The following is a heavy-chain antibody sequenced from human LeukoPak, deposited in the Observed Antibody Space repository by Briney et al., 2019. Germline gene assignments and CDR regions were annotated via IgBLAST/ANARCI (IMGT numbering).Heavy chain of an antibody. D-gene: IGHD3-3*01. V-gene: IGHV4-30-2*01. CDR3: ARAPRITIFGVVSPRVANAFDI. J-gene: IGHJ3*02. Sequence: SETLSLTCTVSGGSISSGGYYWSWIRQPPGKGLEWIGYIYHSGSTYYNPSLKSRVTISVDTSKNQFSLKLSSVTAADTAVYYCARAPRITIFGVVSPRVANAFDIWGQGTMVTVSS. CDR1: GGSISSGGYY. CDR2: IYHSGST.